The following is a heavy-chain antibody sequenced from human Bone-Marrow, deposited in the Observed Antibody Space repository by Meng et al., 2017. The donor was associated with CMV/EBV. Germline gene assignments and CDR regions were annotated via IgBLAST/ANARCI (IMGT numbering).Heavy chain of an antibody. CDR2: ISSSGSTI. Sequence: GGSLRLSCAASGFTFSDYYMSWIRQAPGKGLEWVSYISSSGSTINYADSVKGRFTISRDNAKNSLYLQMNSLRAEDTAVYYCAKGFKSAAAGTLFDYGGQGTLVTVSS. CDR1: GFTFSDYY. V-gene: IGHV3-11*01. CDR3: AKGFKSAAAGTLFDY. J-gene: IGHJ4*02. D-gene: IGHD6-13*01.